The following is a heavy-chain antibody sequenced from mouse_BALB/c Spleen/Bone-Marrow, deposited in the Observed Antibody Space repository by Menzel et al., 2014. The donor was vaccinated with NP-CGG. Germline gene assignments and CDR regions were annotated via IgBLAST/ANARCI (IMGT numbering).Heavy chain of an antibody. J-gene: IGHJ4*01. Sequence: GSELVRPGASVKLSCKASGYTFTSYWMHWVRQRPGRGLEWIGNIYPGSGSNNYDEKFKSKATLTVDTSSSTAYMQLSSLTSEDSAVYYCTRGDLRYAMDYWGQGTSVTVSS. CDR1: GYTFTSYW. D-gene: IGHD6-1*01. CDR3: TRGDLRYAMDY. V-gene: IGHV1S22*01. CDR2: IYPGSGSN.